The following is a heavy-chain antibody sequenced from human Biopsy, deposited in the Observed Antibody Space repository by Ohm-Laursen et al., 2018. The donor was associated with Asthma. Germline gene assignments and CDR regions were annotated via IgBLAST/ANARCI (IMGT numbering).Heavy chain of an antibody. Sequence: SVKVSCKASGYTFTSYGISWVRQAPGQGLEWMGWISAYNGNTNYAQKLQGRVTMTRDTSISTAYMEVSRLRSEDTAVYYCARDPHNSYLASLRTKFNYYYYGMDVWGQGTTVTVSS. V-gene: IGHV1-18*04. J-gene: IGHJ6*02. D-gene: IGHD1-7*01. CDR2: ISAYNGNT. CDR3: ARDPHNSYLASLRTKFNYYYYGMDV. CDR1: GYTFTSYG.